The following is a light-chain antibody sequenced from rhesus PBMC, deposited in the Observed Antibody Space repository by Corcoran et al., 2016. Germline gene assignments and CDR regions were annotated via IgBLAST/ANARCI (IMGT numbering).Light chain of an antibody. CDR3: QQSSKFPFT. CDR2: YAS. CDR1: QSIGSS. J-gene: IGKJ3*01. V-gene: IGKV6-55*01. Sequence: EIVLPQSPAFQSVTLKEKVTITCQASQSIGSSLPWYQQKPNQSPQLLIKYASQSISGFSSRFSGRGTGINFNLTINSLEAEDAATYDCQQSSKFPFTFGPGTKLDIK.